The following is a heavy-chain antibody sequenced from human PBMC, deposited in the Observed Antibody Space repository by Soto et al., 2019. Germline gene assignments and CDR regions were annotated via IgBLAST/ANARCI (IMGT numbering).Heavy chain of an antibody. V-gene: IGHV3-11*01. Sequence: QVQLVDSGGGLVKPGGSLRLSCAASGFTFSNYYMTWIRQAPGKGLEWISYISDSGSVTYYADSVQGRFSISRDNAKNSLFLEMNDLRVDDTAVYYCARCLLGVGDPFDIWGQATMVTVSS. J-gene: IGHJ3*02. CDR1: GFTFSNYY. CDR2: ISDSGSVT. D-gene: IGHD2-15*01. CDR3: ARCLLGVGDPFDI.